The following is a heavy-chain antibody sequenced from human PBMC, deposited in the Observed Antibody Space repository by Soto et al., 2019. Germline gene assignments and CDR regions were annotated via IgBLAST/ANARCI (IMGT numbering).Heavy chain of an antibody. CDR2: IIPIFGTT. CDR1: GGTFGSDA. CDR3: ARDRTDSGYYRNWLDP. J-gene: IGHJ5*02. V-gene: IGHV1-69*06. Sequence: SVKVSCKASGGTFGSDAFTWVRQAPGQGLEWVGRIIPIFGTTNYAQNLQGRVTISADKSTLTSYMELHSLTSDDTALYYCARDRTDSGYYRNWLDPWGQGTQVTVSS. D-gene: IGHD3-22*01.